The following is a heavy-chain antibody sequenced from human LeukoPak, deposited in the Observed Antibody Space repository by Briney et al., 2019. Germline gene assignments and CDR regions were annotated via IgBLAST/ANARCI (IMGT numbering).Heavy chain of an antibody. V-gene: IGHV3-21*01. D-gene: IGHD2-21*02. CDR2: ISSSSSYI. J-gene: IGHJ3*02. CDR3: ARKMTAGTLGYDAFDI. Sequence: KSGGSLRLSCAASGFTFSSYSMNWVRQAPGKGLEWVSSISSSSSYIYYADSVKGRFTISRDNAKNSLYLQMNSLRAEDTAVYYCARKMTAGTLGYDAFDIWGQGTMVTVSS. CDR1: GFTFSSYS.